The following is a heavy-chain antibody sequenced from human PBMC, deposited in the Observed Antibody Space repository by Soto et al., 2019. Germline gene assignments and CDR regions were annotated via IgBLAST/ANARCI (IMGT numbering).Heavy chain of an antibody. Sequence: QVQLVQSGAVVKKPGSSVTVSCKASGGTFSSYAISWVRQAPGQGLEWMGGIIPIFGTANYAQKFQGRVTITADESTSTSYIGLSSLRSEGTAVYYCARALAALKAYNWYDSCGRGTLVTVSS. J-gene: IGHJ5*01. D-gene: IGHD6-6*01. CDR2: IIPIFGTA. V-gene: IGHV1-69*12. CDR3: ARALAALKAYNWYDS. CDR1: GGTFSSYA.